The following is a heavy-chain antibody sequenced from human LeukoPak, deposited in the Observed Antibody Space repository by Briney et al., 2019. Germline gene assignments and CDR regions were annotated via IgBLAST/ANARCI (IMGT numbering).Heavy chain of an antibody. J-gene: IGHJ5*02. CDR2: ISYDGSNK. D-gene: IGHD4-11*01. CDR1: GFTFSSYA. Sequence: AGRSLRLSCAASGFTFSSYAMHWVRQAPGKGLEWVAVISYDGSNKYYADSVKGRFTISRDNSKNTLYLQMNSLRAEDTAVYYCARARAVTYSWFDPWGQGTLVTVSS. CDR3: ARARAVTYSWFDP. V-gene: IGHV3-30*01.